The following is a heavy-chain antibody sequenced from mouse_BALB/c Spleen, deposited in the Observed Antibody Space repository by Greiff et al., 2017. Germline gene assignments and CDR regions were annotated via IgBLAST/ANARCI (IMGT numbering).Heavy chain of an antibody. Sequence: QVQLKESGAELMKPGASVKISCKATGYTFSSYWIEWVKQRPGHGLEWIGEILPGSGSTNYNEKFKGKATFTADTSSNTAYMQLSSLTSEDSAVYYCARRGSSGYYYAMDYWGQGTSVTVSS. CDR3: ARRGSSGYYYAMDY. V-gene: IGHV1-9*01. J-gene: IGHJ4*01. D-gene: IGHD3-1*01. CDR2: ILPGSGST. CDR1: GYTFSSYW.